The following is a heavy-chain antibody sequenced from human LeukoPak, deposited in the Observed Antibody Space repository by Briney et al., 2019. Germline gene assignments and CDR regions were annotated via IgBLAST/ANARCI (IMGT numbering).Heavy chain of an antibody. CDR3: ARRPTHDY. CDR2: VSGSGLTT. D-gene: IGHD1-1*01. Sequence: PGGSLRLSCAGSGSTFRNYAMSWVRQAPGKGLEWVSVVSGSGLTTYYADSVKGRFTISRDNAKNSLYLQMNSLRAEDTAVYYCARRPTHDYWGQGTLVTVSS. V-gene: IGHV3-23*01. J-gene: IGHJ4*02. CDR1: GSTFRNYA.